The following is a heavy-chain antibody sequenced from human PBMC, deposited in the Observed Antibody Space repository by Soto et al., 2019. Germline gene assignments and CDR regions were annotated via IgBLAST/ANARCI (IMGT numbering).Heavy chain of an antibody. D-gene: IGHD4-17*01. Sequence: QVQLVQSGAEVKKPGASVTVSCKASGYTFTNYYIHWVRQAPGQGLEWMGLINPSGGTTTYAQKFQGRFTPTRHTSTSTIHMEHSTLTVDNSVVYYWARDKRIGDFVCADCGHGAQVSVSS. V-gene: IGHV1-46*01. J-gene: IGHJ4*01. CDR3: ARDKRIGDFVCAD. CDR2: INPSGGTT. CDR1: GYTFTNYY.